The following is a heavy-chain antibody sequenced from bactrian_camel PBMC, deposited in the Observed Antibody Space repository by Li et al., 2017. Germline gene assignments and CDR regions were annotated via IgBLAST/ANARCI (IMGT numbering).Heavy chain of an antibody. Sequence: VQLVESGGGSVQAGGSLTLSYTGSGFTFEDSDMAWFRQGPGNGCGLVSNLEHDGNTFYADSVKGRFTISQDNAKNTVYLQMNSLMPEDSGVYYCAGDRSYGAWYMESQYKCWGRGTQVTVS. CDR3: AGDRSYGAWYMESQYKC. D-gene: IGHD6*01. J-gene: IGHJ4*01. V-gene: IGHV3S63*01. CDR1: GFTFEDSD. CDR2: LEHDGNT.